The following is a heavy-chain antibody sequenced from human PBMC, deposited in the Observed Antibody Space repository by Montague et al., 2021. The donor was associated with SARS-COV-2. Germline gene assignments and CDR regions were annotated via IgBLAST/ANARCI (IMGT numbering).Heavy chain of an antibody. J-gene: IGHJ3*01. CDR1: SGSFSDFY. CDR2: INHTGSA. Sequence: SETLSLTCAVYSGSFSDFYWTWIRQSPGKGLEWIGEINHTGSATYNPSLKGRVTLSSDTSKNQFSLKLQSVTPADTAVYYCARGHVTICGILIFIPAEGHLDAWGQGTSVTVSS. CDR3: ARGHVTICGILIFIPAEGHLDA. V-gene: IGHV4-34*01. D-gene: IGHD3-3*01.